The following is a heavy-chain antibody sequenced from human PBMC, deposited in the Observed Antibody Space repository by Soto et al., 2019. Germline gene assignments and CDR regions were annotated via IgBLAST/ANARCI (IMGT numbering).Heavy chain of an antibody. V-gene: IGHV3-33*01. CDR1: GFTFSSYG. CDR2: IGYDGSNK. D-gene: IGHD6-19*01. Sequence: QVPLVESGGGVVQPGRSLRLACAASGFTFSSYGMHWGRQAPCKGREWGAVIGYDGSNKYYADSVKGRFTISRDNSKNTLYMQISSLRAEDTAVDDCARDGLTPLTGYSSGWYLGYWGQGTLVTVSS. CDR3: ARDGLTPLTGYSSGWYLGY. J-gene: IGHJ4*02.